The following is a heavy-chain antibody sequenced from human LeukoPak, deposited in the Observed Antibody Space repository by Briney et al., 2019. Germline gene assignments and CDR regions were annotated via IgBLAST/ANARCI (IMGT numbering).Heavy chain of an antibody. CDR3: AKEGYRQQLVLWFDP. Sequence: GGSLRLSCAASGLTFSSYGMSWVRQAPGKGLEWVSAISGSGGSTYYADSVKGRFTISRDNSKNTRYLQMNSLRAEDTAVYYCAKEGYRQQLVLWFDPWGQGTLVTVSS. J-gene: IGHJ5*02. D-gene: IGHD6-13*01. CDR1: GLTFSSYG. V-gene: IGHV3-23*01. CDR2: ISGSGGST.